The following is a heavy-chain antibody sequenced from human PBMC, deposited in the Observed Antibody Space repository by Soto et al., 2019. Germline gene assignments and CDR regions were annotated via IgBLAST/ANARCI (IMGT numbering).Heavy chain of an antibody. CDR2: IYYSGST. J-gene: IGHJ1*01. Sequence: SETLSLTCTVSGGSISSGDYYWSWIRQPPGKGLEWIGYIYYSGSTYYNPSLKSRVTISVDTSKNQFSLKLRSVIAADTAVYYCAIGITMVRGLIIQYFQHWGQGTLVTVSS. D-gene: IGHD3-10*01. V-gene: IGHV4-30-4*01. CDR1: GGSISSGDYY. CDR3: AIGITMVRGLIIQYFQH.